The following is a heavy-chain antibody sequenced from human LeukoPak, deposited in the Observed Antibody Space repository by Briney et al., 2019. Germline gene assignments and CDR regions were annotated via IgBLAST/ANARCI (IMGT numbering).Heavy chain of an antibody. J-gene: IGHJ4*02. V-gene: IGHV4-30-2*01. Sequence: PSQTLSLTCAVSGGSISSGGYSWSWIRQPPGKGLEWIGYIYHSGSTYYNPSLKSRVTISVDRSKNQFSLRLSSVTAADTAVYYCARVEVYGLQVDYWGQGTLVTVSS. D-gene: IGHD5/OR15-5a*01. CDR3: ARVEVYGLQVDY. CDR2: IYHSGST. CDR1: GGSISSGGYS.